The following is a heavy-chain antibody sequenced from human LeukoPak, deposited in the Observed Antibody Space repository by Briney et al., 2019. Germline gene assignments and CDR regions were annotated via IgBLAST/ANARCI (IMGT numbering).Heavy chain of an antibody. CDR1: GFTFSNYW. Sequence: SGGSLRLSRAASGFTFSNYWMTWVRQAPGKGLEWVANIKEDGSEKYYVDSVKGRFTISKDNAQNSLYLQMNSLRVEDTAVYYCARDETRRFDYWGQGTLVTVSS. V-gene: IGHV3-7*01. J-gene: IGHJ4*02. CDR3: ARDETRRFDY. CDR2: IKEDGSEK.